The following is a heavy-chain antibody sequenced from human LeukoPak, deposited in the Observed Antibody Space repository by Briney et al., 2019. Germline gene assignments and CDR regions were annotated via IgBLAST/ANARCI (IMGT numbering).Heavy chain of an antibody. J-gene: IGHJ4*02. CDR3: ARHRYTSGWYAGFDY. CDR1: VGSISSYF. D-gene: IGHD6-19*01. V-gene: IGHV4-59*08. Sequence: SETLSLTCTVSVGSISSYFWGWIRPSPGRGLEWIGYIYYNRGANYNPSLKSRVTISVDTSKNQCSLRLNSLTAADTAVYYCARHRYTSGWYAGFDYWGQGTLVTVSS. CDR2: IYYNRGA.